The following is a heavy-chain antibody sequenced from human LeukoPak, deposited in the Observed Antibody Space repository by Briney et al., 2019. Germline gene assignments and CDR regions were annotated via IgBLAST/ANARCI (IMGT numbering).Heavy chain of an antibody. Sequence: SQTLSLTCAVSGGSISSGGYPWSWIRQPPGKGLEWIGCIYHSGSTYYNPSLKSRVTISVDRSKNQFSLKLSSVTAADTAVYYCASSRGDSSSLDYWGQGTLVTVSS. CDR1: GGSISSGGYP. D-gene: IGHD6-6*01. V-gene: IGHV4-30-2*01. J-gene: IGHJ4*02. CDR2: IYHSGST. CDR3: ASSRGDSSSLDY.